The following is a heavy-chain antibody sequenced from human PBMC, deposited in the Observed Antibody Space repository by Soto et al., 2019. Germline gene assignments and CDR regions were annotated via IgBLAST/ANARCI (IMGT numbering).Heavy chain of an antibody. CDR2: IIPILGIA. CDR1: GGTFSSST. J-gene: IGHJ5*02. V-gene: IGHV1-69*04. Sequence: SVKVSCKASGGTFSSSTISWVRQAPGQGLEWMGRIIPILGIANYAQKFQGRVTITADKSTSTAYMELSSLRSEDTAVYYCARDVRAPPSNWFDPWGQGTLVTVCS. CDR3: ARDVRAPPSNWFDP.